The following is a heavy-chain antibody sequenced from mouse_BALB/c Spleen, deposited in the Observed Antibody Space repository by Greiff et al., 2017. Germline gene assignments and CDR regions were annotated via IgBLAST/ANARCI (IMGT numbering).Heavy chain of an antibody. D-gene: IGHD1-1*01. Sequence: EVQLQQSGTVLARPGASVKMSCKASGYTFTSYWMHWVKQRPGQGLEWIGAIYPGNSDTSYNQKFKGKAKLTAVTSTSTAYMELSSLTNEDSAVYYCTRGGNYYGSSSAYWGQGTLVTVSA. CDR1: GYTFTSYW. CDR2: IYPGNSDT. J-gene: IGHJ3*01. CDR3: TRGGNYYGSSSAY. V-gene: IGHV1-5*01.